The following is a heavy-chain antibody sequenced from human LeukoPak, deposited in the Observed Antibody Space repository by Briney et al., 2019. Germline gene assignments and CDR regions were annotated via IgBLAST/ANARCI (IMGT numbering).Heavy chain of an antibody. J-gene: IGHJ6*03. V-gene: IGHV3-23*01. CDR2: ISGSGGST. CDR3: AKRRGLALLYYDYKDV. D-gene: IGHD1-7*01. CDR1: GFTFSSYD. Sequence: GGSLRLSCTASGFTFSSYDMSWVRQAPGQGLEWVSSISGSGGSTYYADYVKGRFTISRDNSKNTLYLQMNSLRAEDTAVYYCAKRRGLALLYYDYKDVWGKGATVTVSS.